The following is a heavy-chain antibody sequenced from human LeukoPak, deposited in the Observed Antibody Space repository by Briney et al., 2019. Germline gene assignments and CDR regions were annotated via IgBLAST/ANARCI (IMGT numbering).Heavy chain of an antibody. J-gene: IGHJ4*02. Sequence: SVKVSCKASVGTFSSYAISWVRQAPGQGLEWMGGIIPIFGTANYAQKFQGRVTITADESTSTAYMELSSLRSEDTAVYYCARDRRGGSAGFDYWGQGTLVTVSS. CDR1: VGTFSSYA. D-gene: IGHD1-26*01. CDR3: ARDRRGGSAGFDY. CDR2: IIPIFGTA. V-gene: IGHV1-69*01.